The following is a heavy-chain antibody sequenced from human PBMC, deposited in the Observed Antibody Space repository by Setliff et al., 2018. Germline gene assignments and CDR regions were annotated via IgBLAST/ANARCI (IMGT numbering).Heavy chain of an antibody. J-gene: IGHJ5*02. CDR1: GYTFTDYF. D-gene: IGHD1-1*01. CDR3: ARQLIGVTDGTFDP. CDR2: INPDSGET. Sequence: GASVKVSCKASGYTFTDYFLHWLRQAPGQGLEWMGWINPDSGETVYAHKFQGKIIMTRDTSVSTAYVDVMSDDTAAYYCARQLIGVTDGTFDPWGQGTLVTVSS. V-gene: IGHV1-2*07.